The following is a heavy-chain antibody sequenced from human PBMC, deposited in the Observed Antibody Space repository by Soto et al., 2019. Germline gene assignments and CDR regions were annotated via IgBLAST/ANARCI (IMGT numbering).Heavy chain of an antibody. V-gene: IGHV3-23*01. CDR3: ARESGPPSLLSRSVDFQH. J-gene: IGHJ1*01. CDR1: GFTFSSYS. Sequence: GGSLRLSCAASGFTFSSYSMSWVRQAPGKGLEWVSAISGSGGSTYYADSVKGRFTISRDNSKNTLYLQMNSLRAEDTAVYYCARESGPPSLLSRSVDFQHWGQGTLVTVSS. CDR2: ISGSGGST. D-gene: IGHD2-21*01.